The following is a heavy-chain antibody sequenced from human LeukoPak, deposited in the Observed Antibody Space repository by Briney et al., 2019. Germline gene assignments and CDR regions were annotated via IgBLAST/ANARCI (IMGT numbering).Heavy chain of an antibody. J-gene: IGHJ4*02. V-gene: IGHV3-21*01. Sequence: GGSLRLSCTASGFTFSSYSLNWVRQAPGKGLEWVSSISSSSSYIYYADSVKGRFTISRDNAKNSLYLQMNSLRAEDTAVYYCARDPNPSGGHEGHDYWGQGTLVTVSS. D-gene: IGHD3-16*01. CDR1: GFTFSSYS. CDR3: ARDPNPSGGHEGHDY. CDR2: ISSSSSYI.